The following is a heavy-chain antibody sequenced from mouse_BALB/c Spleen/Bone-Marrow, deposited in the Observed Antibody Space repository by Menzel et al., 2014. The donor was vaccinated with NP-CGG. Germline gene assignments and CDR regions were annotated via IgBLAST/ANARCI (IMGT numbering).Heavy chain of an antibody. V-gene: IGHV5-12-1*01. D-gene: IGHD2-2*01. Sequence: KLVESGGGLVKPGGPLKLSCAASGFAFSGYDMSWVRQTPEKRLEWVAYISSGGINTYYPDSVKGRFTISRDNAKNTLYLQMNSLKSEDTAMYYCARQRGYAYAMDYWGQGTSVTVSS. CDR2: ISSGGINT. J-gene: IGHJ4*01. CDR3: ARQRGYAYAMDY. CDR1: GFAFSGYD.